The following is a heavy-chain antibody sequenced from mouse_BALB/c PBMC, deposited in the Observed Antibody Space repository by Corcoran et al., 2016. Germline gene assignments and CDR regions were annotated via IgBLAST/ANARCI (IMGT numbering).Heavy chain of an antibody. CDR2: IDPANGNT. J-gene: IGHJ1*01. D-gene: IGHD2-1*01. Sequence: EXQLQQSGAELVKPGASVKLSCTASGFNIKDTYMHWVKQRPEQGLEWIGRIDPANGNTKYDPKFQGKATITADTSSNTAYLQLSSLTSEDTAVYYCASMVTTYWYFDVWGAGTTVTVSS. CDR1: GFNIKDTY. CDR3: ASMVTTYWYFDV. V-gene: IGHV14-3*02.